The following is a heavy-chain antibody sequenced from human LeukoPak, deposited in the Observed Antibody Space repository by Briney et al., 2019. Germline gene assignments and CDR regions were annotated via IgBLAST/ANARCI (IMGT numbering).Heavy chain of an antibody. D-gene: IGHD3-3*01. Sequence: SETLSLTCAVYGGSFSGYYWSWIRQPPGKGLEWIGEINHSGSTNYNPSLKSRVTISVDTSKNQFSLKLSFVTAADTAVYYCARVGYDFWSGYYGEVNYYYMDVWGKGTTVTVSS. CDR3: ARVGYDFWSGYYGEVNYYYMDV. CDR2: INHSGST. J-gene: IGHJ6*03. CDR1: GGSFSGYY. V-gene: IGHV4-34*01.